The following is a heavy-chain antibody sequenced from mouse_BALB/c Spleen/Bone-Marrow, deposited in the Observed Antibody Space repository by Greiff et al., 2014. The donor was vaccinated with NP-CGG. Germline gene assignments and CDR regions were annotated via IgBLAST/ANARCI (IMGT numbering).Heavy chain of an antibody. CDR3: AAYYYGSSQFAY. V-gene: IGHV14-3*02. CDR2: IDPANGNT. Sequence: VQLQQSGAELVKPGASVKLSCTASGFNIKDTYMHWVKQRPEQGLEWIGRIDPANGNTKYDPKFQGKATITADPSSNTAYLQLSSLTSEDTAVYYWAAYYYGSSQFAYWGQGTLVTVSA. J-gene: IGHJ3*01. CDR1: GFNIKDTY. D-gene: IGHD1-1*01.